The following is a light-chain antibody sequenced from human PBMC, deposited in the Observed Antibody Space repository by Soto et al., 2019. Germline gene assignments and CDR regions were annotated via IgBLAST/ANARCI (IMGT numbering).Light chain of an antibody. Sequence: GDRVTITCRASQSISTWLAWYQQKPGKAVKLLMFDASSLERGVPARFSGSGSGTEFTLTISSLQPDDFATYHCQQYRSYPWTFGQGTKVDI. CDR1: QSISTW. CDR3: QQYRSYPWT. CDR2: DAS. V-gene: IGKV1-5*01. J-gene: IGKJ1*01.